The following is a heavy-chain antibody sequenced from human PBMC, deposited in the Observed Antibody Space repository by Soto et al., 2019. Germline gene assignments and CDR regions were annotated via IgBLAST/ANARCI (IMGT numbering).Heavy chain of an antibody. D-gene: IGHD2-2*01. CDR1: GGSFTSYS. Sequence: QVQLVQSGAEVTKPGSSLKLSCRASGGSFTSYSISWLRQATGQGLEWMGGIIPVFGTTSYVQRLQGRVTITADESTSTAYLVLSSLISEDTAVYYCARDPRIYCTSSSCHSYFDSWGQGTLVTVSS. J-gene: IGHJ4*02. V-gene: IGHV1-69*01. CDR3: ARDPRIYCTSSSCHSYFDS. CDR2: IIPVFGTT.